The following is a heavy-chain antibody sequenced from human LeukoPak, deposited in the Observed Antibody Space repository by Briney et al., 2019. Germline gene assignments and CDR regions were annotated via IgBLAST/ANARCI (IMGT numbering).Heavy chain of an antibody. CDR2: ISRDGTSK. Sequence: GRSLRLSCAASGFSFSSYALHWVSQVPGKGLEWVALISRDGTSKYYRDSVKGRFTISRDNSRTTMYLQMNNLRPEDTAVYYCAIVGRKDDAVFLIGSWGQGTLVSVSS. J-gene: IGHJ5*02. V-gene: IGHV3-30-3*01. CDR1: GFSFSSYA. CDR3: AIVGRKDDAVFLIGS. D-gene: IGHD3-16*01.